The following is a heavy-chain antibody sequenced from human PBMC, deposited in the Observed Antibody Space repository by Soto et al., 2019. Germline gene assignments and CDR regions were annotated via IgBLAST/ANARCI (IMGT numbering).Heavy chain of an antibody. CDR2: IKSKTDGGTT. Sequence: EVQLVESGGGLVKPGGSLRLSCAASGFTFTNAWINWVRQAPGKGLEWVGRIKSKTDGGTTDYADPVKGRFDISRDDSNNMVYLQMNSLKIEDTAIYYCTTDSYSTIIIVRFDYWGHGTLVTVSP. J-gene: IGHJ4*01. CDR1: GFTFTNAW. D-gene: IGHD2-8*01. CDR3: TTDSYSTIIIVRFDY. V-gene: IGHV3-15*07.